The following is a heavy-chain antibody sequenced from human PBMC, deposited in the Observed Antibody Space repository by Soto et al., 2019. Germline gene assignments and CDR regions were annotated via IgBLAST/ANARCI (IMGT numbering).Heavy chain of an antibody. D-gene: IGHD5-12*01. CDR2: IWYDGSNK. J-gene: IGHJ4*02. Sequence: QVQLVESGGGVVQPGRSLRLSCAASGFTFSSYGMHWVRQAPGKGLEWVAVIWYDGSNKYYADSVKGRFTISRDNSKNTLYLQMNSLRAEDTAVYYCARWGLSGYDTNAIDYWGQGTLVTVSS. V-gene: IGHV3-33*01. CDR1: GFTFSSYG. CDR3: ARWGLSGYDTNAIDY.